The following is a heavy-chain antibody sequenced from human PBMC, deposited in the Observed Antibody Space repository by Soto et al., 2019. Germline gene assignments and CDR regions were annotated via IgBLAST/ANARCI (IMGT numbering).Heavy chain of an antibody. D-gene: IGHD3-16*01. Sequence: QVQLVESGGGVVQPGRSLRLSCAASGFTFSSYGMHWVRQAPGKGLERVAVIWDDGSNKYYADSVKGRFTIPRDNSKTTLYLQMNSLRAEDTAVYYCAREHTGASGGNIQKYYYDYMDVWGKGTTVTVSS. CDR2: IWDDGSNK. CDR3: AREHTGASGGNIQKYYYDYMDV. V-gene: IGHV3-33*01. CDR1: GFTFSSYG. J-gene: IGHJ6*03.